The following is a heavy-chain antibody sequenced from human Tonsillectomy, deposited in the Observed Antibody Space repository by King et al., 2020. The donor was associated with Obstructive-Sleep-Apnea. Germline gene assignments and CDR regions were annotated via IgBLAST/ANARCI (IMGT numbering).Heavy chain of an antibody. D-gene: IGHD5-24*01. Sequence: QLVQSGGVVVRPGGSLKLSCAASGFTFDDYTMHWVRHAPGKGLEWVSLISWDGSGTAYIDSVKGRFTISRDNSKNSLYLQMNSLRTEDTALYYCAKEGDGYNAFYFDSWGQGALVTVFS. J-gene: IGHJ4*02. CDR1: GFTFDDYT. V-gene: IGHV3-43*01. CDR3: AKEGDGYNAFYFDS. CDR2: ISWDGSGT.